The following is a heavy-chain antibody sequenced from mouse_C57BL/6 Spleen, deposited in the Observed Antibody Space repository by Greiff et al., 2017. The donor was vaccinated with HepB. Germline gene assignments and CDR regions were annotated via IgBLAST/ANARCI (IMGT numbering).Heavy chain of an antibody. V-gene: IGHV1-54*01. CDR1: GYAFTNYL. CDR3: ARCKANWYYFDY. D-gene: IGHD4-1*01. Sequence: QVQLQQSGAELVRPGTSVKVSCKASGYAFTNYLIEWVKQRPGQGLEWIGVINPGSGGTNYNEKFKGKATLTADKSSSTAYMQLSSLTSEDSAVYFCARCKANWYYFDYWGQGTTLTVSS. CDR2: INPGSGGT. J-gene: IGHJ2*01.